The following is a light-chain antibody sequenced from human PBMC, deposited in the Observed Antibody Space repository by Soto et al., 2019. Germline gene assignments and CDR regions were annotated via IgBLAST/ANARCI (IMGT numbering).Light chain of an antibody. J-gene: IGKJ4*01. CDR3: QQYFSYPLT. CDR1: QVISSH. CDR2: TAS. V-gene: IGKV1-8*01. Sequence: AIRMTQSPSSFSASTGDRVTITCRASQVISSHLDWYQVIPGKAPRLLIYTASYLESGVPSRFSGSGSETYFTPTISSLQSEDFAVYYCQQYFSYPLTFGVGTKVEIK.